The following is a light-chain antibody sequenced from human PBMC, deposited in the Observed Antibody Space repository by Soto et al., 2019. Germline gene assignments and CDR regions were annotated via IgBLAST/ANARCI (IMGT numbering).Light chain of an antibody. J-gene: IGKJ4*01. CDR2: AAS. Sequence: IHMTHSPSSLSASVLDRVTSTFLASQSISSYLNWYQQKPGKAPKLLIYAASSLQSCVPSRFSGSGSGTDFTLTISSLQPEDFATYYCQQSYSTPLTFGGGTKVDIK. CDR3: QQSYSTPLT. CDR1: QSISSY. V-gene: IGKV1-39*01.